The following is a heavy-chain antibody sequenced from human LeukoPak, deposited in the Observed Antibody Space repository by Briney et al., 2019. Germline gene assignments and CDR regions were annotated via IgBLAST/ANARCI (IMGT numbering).Heavy chain of an antibody. J-gene: IGHJ4*02. V-gene: IGHV1-2*02. CDR2: INPNSGGT. Sequence: ASVKVSCKASGGTFSSYAISWVRPAPGQGLEWMGWINPNSGGTNYAQKFQGRVTMTRDTSISTAYMELSRLRSDDTAVYYCATVVAAEYYFDYWGQGTLVTVSS. CDR1: GGTFSSYA. D-gene: IGHD2-15*01. CDR3: ATVVAAEYYFDY.